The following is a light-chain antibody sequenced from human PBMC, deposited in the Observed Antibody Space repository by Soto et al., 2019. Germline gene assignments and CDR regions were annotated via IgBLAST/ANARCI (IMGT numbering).Light chain of an antibody. Sequence: DIQMTQSPSTLSASVGDRVTITCRASQSISSWLAWYQQKPGKAPKLLIYDASSFESGVPSRFSGSGSGTEFTLTISSLQPDYFATYYCQQYNRAFGQGTKVAI. CDR2: DAS. CDR3: QQYNRA. CDR1: QSISSW. J-gene: IGKJ1*01. V-gene: IGKV1-5*01.